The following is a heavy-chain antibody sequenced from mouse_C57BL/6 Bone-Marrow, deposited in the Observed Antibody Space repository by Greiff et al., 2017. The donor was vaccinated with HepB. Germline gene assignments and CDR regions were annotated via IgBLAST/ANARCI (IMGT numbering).Heavy chain of an antibody. CDR3: ALYDGYTLGFDY. J-gene: IGHJ2*01. V-gene: IGHV14-2*01. D-gene: IGHD2-3*01. CDR2: IDPEDGET. Sequence: EVQLQQSGAELLKPGASVKLSCTASGFNIKDYYMHWVKQRTEQGLEWIGRIDPEDGETKYAPKFQGKATITADTSSNTAYLQLSSLTSEDTAVYYCALYDGYTLGFDYWGQGTTLTVSS. CDR1: GFNIKDYY.